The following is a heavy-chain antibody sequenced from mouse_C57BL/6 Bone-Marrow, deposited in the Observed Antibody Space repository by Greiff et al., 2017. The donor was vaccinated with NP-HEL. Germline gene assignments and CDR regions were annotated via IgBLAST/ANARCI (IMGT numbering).Heavy chain of an antibody. CDR1: GYAFTNYL. Sequence: QVQLQQSGAELVRPGTSVKVSCKASGYAFTNYLIEWVKQRPGQGLEWIGVINPGSGGTNYNEKFKGKATLTADKSSSTAYMQLSSLTSEDSAVYFCARGDGDYFDYWGQGTTRTVSS. J-gene: IGHJ2*01. CDR2: INPGSGGT. CDR3: ARGDGDYFDY. V-gene: IGHV1-54*01. D-gene: IGHD3-3*01.